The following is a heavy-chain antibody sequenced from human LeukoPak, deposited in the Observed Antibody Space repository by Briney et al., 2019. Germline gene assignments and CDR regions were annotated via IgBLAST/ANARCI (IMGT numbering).Heavy chain of an antibody. CDR2: INHSGST. J-gene: IGHJ6*02. D-gene: IGHD3-9*01. V-gene: IGHV4-34*01. Sequence: SETLSLTCAVYGGSFSGYFWSWIRQPPGKGLEWIGEINHSGSTNYNPSLKSRVTISVDTSKNQFSLKLSSVTAADTAVYYCARFDLYYYGMDVWGQGTTVTVSS. CDR3: ARFDLYYYGMDV. CDR1: GGSFSGYF.